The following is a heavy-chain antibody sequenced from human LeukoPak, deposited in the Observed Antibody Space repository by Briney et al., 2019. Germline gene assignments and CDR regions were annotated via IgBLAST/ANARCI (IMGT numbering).Heavy chain of an antibody. D-gene: IGHD3-22*01. CDR2: ITGSAGNS. J-gene: IGHJ4*02. CDR1: GFTFSSYA. V-gene: IGHV3-23*01. CDR3: VRDFGESSGYYFDY. Sequence: GGSLRLSCAASGFTFSSYAMSWVRQAPGKGLEWVSFITGSAGNSHYADSAKGRFTISRDNSKKTLYLQLSSLRAEDTAVYYCVRDFGESSGYYFDYWGPGTLVTVSS.